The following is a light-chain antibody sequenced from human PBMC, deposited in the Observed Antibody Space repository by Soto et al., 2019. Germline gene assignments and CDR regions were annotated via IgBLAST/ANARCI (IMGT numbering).Light chain of an antibody. CDR3: QQYDNWPPVT. Sequence: EVVMTQSPATLSVSPGEGATLSCRASQSVSSNLAWYQQKPGQAPRLLIYGASTRATGVPARFSGSGSGTDFTLTISSLQSEDFAIYYCQQYDNWPPVTFGQGTRLEIE. CDR1: QSVSSN. V-gene: IGKV3-15*01. CDR2: GAS. J-gene: IGKJ5*01.